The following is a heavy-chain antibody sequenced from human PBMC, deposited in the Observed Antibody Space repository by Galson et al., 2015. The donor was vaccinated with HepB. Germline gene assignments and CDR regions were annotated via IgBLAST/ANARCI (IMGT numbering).Heavy chain of an antibody. D-gene: IGHD4-17*01. CDR1: GFTVSINY. J-gene: IGHJ2*01. V-gene: IGHV3-53*01. CDR2: IYSGGST. Sequence: SLRLSCAASGFTVSINYMSWVRQAPGKGLEWVSVIYSGGSTYYADSVKGRFTISRDNSKNTLYLQMNSLRAEDTAVYYCARDFYGAYYYFDLWGRGTLVTVSS. CDR3: ARDFYGAYYYFDL.